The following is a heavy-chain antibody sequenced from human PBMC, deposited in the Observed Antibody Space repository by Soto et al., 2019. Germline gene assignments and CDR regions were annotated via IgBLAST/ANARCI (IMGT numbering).Heavy chain of an antibody. CDR2: FYTDGSR. Sequence: EVQLVESGGGLIQPGGSLRLSCAASGFSVSSNYMSWVRQAPGKGLEWVSVFYTDGSRYYADSVKGRCTMSRDTSKNTLNLQMNSLRAEDTAVYYCTREDYYGSKMHGMDVWVQGTTVTVSS. J-gene: IGHJ6*02. CDR1: GFSVSSNY. V-gene: IGHV3-53*01. CDR3: TREDYYGSKMHGMDV. D-gene: IGHD3-22*01.